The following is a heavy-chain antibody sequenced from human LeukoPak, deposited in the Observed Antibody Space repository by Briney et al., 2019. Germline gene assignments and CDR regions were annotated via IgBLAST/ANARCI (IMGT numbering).Heavy chain of an antibody. Sequence: ASVKVSCKASGYTFTGYYMHWVRQDPGQGLEWMGWINPNSGGTNYAQKFQGRVTMTRDTSISTAYMELSRLRSDDTAVYYCATPYYILTGYSYWGQGTLVTVSS. J-gene: IGHJ4*02. CDR3: ATPYYILTGYSY. D-gene: IGHD3-9*01. CDR2: INPNSGGT. V-gene: IGHV1-2*02. CDR1: GYTFTGYY.